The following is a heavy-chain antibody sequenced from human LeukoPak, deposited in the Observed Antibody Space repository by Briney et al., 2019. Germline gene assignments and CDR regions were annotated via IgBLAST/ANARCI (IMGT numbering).Heavy chain of an antibody. CDR3: ARNGYTKSWTHLDY. V-gene: IGHV4-4*07. CDR1: SGSIRIYH. D-gene: IGHD3/OR15-3a*01. Sequence: SETLSLTCTVSSGSIRIYHWAWIRQPAGKELEWIGRIYTTGDTDYNPSLKSRVTMSVDTSKNQFSLNLRSVTTADTAFYYCARNGYTKSWTHLDYWGQGILVSVSS. CDR2: IYTTGDT. J-gene: IGHJ4*02.